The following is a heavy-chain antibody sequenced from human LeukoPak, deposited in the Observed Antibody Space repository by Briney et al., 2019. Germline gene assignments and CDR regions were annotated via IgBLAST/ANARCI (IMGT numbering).Heavy chain of an antibody. J-gene: IGHJ3*02. CDR3: ARGANYGFSAFDI. D-gene: IGHD3-10*01. CDR2: T. Sequence: TYYNPSLKSRVTISVDTSKNQFSLKLSSVTAADTAVYYCARGANYGFSAFDIWGQGTMVTVSS. V-gene: IGHV4-59*09.